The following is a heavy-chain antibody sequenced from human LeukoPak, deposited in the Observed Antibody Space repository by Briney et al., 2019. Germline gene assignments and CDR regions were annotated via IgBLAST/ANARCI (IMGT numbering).Heavy chain of an antibody. Sequence: SQTLSRTCAVSGGSSRSGDYFWSWIRQPPGKGLEWIGHIHYSGNTYYNPSLKSRVSISVDASKNQFSLKLSSVTAADTAVYYCARENNDYGGKKAFDYWGQGTLVTVSS. D-gene: IGHD4-23*01. CDR1: GGSSRSGDYF. CDR2: IHYSGNT. CDR3: ARENNDYGGKKAFDY. J-gene: IGHJ4*02. V-gene: IGHV4-30-4*01.